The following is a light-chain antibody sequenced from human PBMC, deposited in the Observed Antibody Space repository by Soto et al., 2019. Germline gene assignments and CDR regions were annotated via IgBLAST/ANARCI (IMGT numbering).Light chain of an antibody. CDR1: QSVGRNY. V-gene: IGKV3-20*01. Sequence: EIVWTQSPGTLSVSPGARATLSCRASQSVGRNYLAWYQQKPGPAPRLLIYDASIRATGIRDRFSGSVSGTEFTLSISRLELEDFAVYYWPEYASSQLTYGGGTQVELK. J-gene: IGKJ4*01. CDR3: PEYASSQLT. CDR2: DAS.